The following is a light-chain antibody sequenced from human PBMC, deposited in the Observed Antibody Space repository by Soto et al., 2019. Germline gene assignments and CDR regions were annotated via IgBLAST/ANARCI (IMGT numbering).Light chain of an antibody. CDR1: QSVSSY. Sequence: EIVLTQSPATLSLSPGERATLSCRASQSVSSYLAWYQQKPGQAPRLLIYDASNRATGIPARFSGSGSGTDFTLTIISLEHEDVSVYYCQQRSNWPLYTFGQGTKLEIK. CDR3: QQRSNWPLYT. V-gene: IGKV3-11*01. CDR2: DAS. J-gene: IGKJ2*01.